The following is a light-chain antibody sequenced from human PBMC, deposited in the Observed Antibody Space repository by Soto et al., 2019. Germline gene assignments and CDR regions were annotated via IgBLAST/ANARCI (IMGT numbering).Light chain of an antibody. CDR3: QQYDKYST. V-gene: IGKV1-5*01. CDR2: DAS. CDR1: QNISIY. J-gene: IGKJ1*01. Sequence: TQSPGTLSLSPGEIATLSFRASQNISIYLAWYQQKPGKAPRLLIYDASTLQGGVPSRFSGRGSGTEFTLTVTSLQPEDFASYFCQQYDKYSTFGHGTKVDIK.